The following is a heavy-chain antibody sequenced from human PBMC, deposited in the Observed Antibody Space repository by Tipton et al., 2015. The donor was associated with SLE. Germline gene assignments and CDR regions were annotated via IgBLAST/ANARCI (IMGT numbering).Heavy chain of an antibody. CDR2: ISYDGSNK. J-gene: IGHJ4*02. CDR1: GFTFSSYA. V-gene: IGHV3-30-3*01. D-gene: IGHD3-10*01. Sequence: RSLRLSCAASGFTFSSYAMHWVRQAPGKGPEWVAVISYDGSNKYYADSVKGRFTISRDNSKNTLYLQMNSLRAEDTAVYYCASCSLLWFGELYYFDYWGQGTLVTVSS. CDR3: ASCSLLWFGELYYFDY.